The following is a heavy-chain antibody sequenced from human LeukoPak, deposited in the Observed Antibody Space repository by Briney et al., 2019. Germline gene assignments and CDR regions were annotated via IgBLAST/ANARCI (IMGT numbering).Heavy chain of an antibody. J-gene: IGHJ4*02. CDR3: AKGSGYDTDFDY. CDR2: ISGSGGST. D-gene: IGHD5-12*01. CDR1: GFTFSSYA. V-gene: IGHV3-23*01. Sequence: AGGSLRLSCAASGFTFSSYAMSWVRQAPGKGLEWVSAISGSGGSTYYADSVKGRFTISRDNSKNTLYLQMNSLRAEDTAVYYCAKGSGYDTDFDYWGQGTLVSVSS.